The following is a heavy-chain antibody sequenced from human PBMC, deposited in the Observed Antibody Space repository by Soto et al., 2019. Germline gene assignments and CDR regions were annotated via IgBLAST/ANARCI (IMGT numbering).Heavy chain of an antibody. CDR2: IYYSGST. V-gene: IGHV4-31*03. CDR1: GGSISSGGYY. CDR3: AREGYSGFPRYYYYGMDV. D-gene: IGHD5-12*01. Sequence: LSLTCTVSGGSISSGGYYWSWIRQHPGKGLEWIGYIYYSGSTYYNPSLKSRVTISVDTSKNQFPLKLSSVTAADTAVYYCAREGYSGFPRYYYYGMDVWGQGTTVTVSS. J-gene: IGHJ6*02.